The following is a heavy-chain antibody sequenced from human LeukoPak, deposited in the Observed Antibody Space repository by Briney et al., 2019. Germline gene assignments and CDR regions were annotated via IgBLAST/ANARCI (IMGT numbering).Heavy chain of an antibody. CDR1: GYTFTGYY. V-gene: IGHV1-2*06. Sequence: ASVKVSRKASGYTFTGYYMHWVRQAPGQGLEWMGRINPNSGGTNYAQKFQGRVTMTRDTSISTAYMELSRLRSDDTAVYYCAGASYYYDSSGYSYYFDYWGQGTLVTVSS. CDR2: INPNSGGT. CDR3: AGASYYYDSSGYSYYFDY. J-gene: IGHJ4*02. D-gene: IGHD3-22*01.